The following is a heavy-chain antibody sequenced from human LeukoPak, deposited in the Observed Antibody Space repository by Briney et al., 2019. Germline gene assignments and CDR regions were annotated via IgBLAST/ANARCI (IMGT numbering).Heavy chain of an antibody. V-gene: IGHV1-69*13. CDR1: GGTFSSYA. J-gene: IGHJ4*02. CDR3: ARVLPAEGPIVAAGTYFDY. Sequence: ASVKVSCKASGGTFSSYAISWVRQAPGQGLEWMGGIIPIFGTANYAQKFQGRVTITADESTSTAYMELSSLRSEDTAVYYCARVLPAEGPIVAAGTYFDYWGQGTLVTVSS. D-gene: IGHD6-13*01. CDR2: IIPIFGTA.